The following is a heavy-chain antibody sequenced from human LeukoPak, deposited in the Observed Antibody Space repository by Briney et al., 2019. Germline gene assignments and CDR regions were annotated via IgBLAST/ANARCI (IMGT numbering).Heavy chain of an antibody. Sequence: GGSLRLSCAASGFTFSSYAMSWVRQAPGKGLEWVSAISGSGGSTYYADSVKGRFTISRDNSKNTLYLQMNSLRAEDTAVYYFAAHITIVRGVQYWGQGTLVTVSS. V-gene: IGHV3-23*01. CDR1: GFTFSSYA. J-gene: IGHJ4*02. CDR3: AAHITIVRGVQY. CDR2: ISGSGGST. D-gene: IGHD3-10*01.